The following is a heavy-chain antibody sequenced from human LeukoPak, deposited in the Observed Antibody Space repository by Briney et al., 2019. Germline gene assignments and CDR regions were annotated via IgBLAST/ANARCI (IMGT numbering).Heavy chain of an antibody. Sequence: GSSVKVSCKASGGTFSSYASSWVRQAPGQGLEWMGRIIPIFGTANYAQKFQGRVTITTDESTSNAYMELSSLRSEDTAVYYCARGRGHYDYVWGSYRPSYYYYYYMDVWGKGTTVTVSS. CDR2: IIPIFGTA. CDR3: ARGRGHYDYVWGSYRPSYYYYYYMDV. J-gene: IGHJ6*03. D-gene: IGHD3-16*02. CDR1: GGTFSSYA. V-gene: IGHV1-69*05.